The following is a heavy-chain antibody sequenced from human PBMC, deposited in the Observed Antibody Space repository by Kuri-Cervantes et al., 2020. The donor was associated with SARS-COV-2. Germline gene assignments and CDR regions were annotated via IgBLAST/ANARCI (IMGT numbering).Heavy chain of an antibody. D-gene: IGHD5-18*01. CDR1: GFTFRNYW. J-gene: IGHJ6*02. CDR3: ARSIGYSYGYGYFYYYGMDV. Sequence: GGSLRLSCAASGFTFRNYWMNWVRQAPGKGLEWVANINEDGSEKHFVASVKGRFTISRDNAKNSLYLQMNSLRAEDTAVYYCARSIGYSYGYGYFYYYGMDVWGQGTAVTV. CDR2: INEDGSEK. V-gene: IGHV3-7*03.